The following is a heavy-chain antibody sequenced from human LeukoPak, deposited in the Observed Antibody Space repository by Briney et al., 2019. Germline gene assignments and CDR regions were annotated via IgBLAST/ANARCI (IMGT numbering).Heavy chain of an antibody. V-gene: IGHV3-7*01. D-gene: IGHD6-13*01. J-gene: IGHJ4*02. Sequence: GGSLGLSCAASGFTFSDYWMSWMRQAPGKGLEWVANIKYDGDEEYYVDSVKGRFTISRDNAKSSLYLQLNSLRVEDTAVYYCKSGGAAPGSFDNWGQGTLVTVSP. CDR3: KSGGAAPGSFDN. CDR1: GFTFSDYW. CDR2: IKYDGDEE.